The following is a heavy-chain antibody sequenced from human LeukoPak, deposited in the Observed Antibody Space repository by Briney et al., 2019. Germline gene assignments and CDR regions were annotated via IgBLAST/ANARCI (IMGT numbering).Heavy chain of an antibody. V-gene: IGHV4-4*07. J-gene: IGHJ2*01. CDR3: ARGRDYYDSSGYYWYFDL. D-gene: IGHD3-22*01. CDR2: IYTSGST. CDR1: GGSISSYY. Sequence: PSETLSLTCTVSGGSISSYYWSWIRQPAGKGLEWIGRIYTSGSTNYNPSLKSRVTISVDTSKNQFSLKLSSVTAADTAVYYCARGRDYYDSSGYYWYFDLWGRGTLVTVSS.